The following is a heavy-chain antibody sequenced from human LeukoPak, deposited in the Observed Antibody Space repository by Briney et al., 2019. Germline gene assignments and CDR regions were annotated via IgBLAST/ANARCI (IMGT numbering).Heavy chain of an antibody. Sequence: ASVKVSCXASGYTFTSYYMQWVRQAPGQGLEWMGIINPSGGSTSYAQKFQGRVTITRDTSTSTVYMELSSLRSEDTAVYYCARYSGSSYYFDYWGQGTLVTVSS. J-gene: IGHJ4*02. CDR3: ARYSGSSYYFDY. CDR1: GYTFTSYY. D-gene: IGHD1-26*01. CDR2: INPSGGST. V-gene: IGHV1-46*01.